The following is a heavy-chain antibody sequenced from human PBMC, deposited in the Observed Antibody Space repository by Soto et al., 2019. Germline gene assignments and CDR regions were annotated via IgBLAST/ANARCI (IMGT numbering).Heavy chain of an antibody. CDR1: GGTFSSYA. V-gene: IGHV1-69*06. D-gene: IGHD3-3*01. CDR3: ARLHVTIFGVVTSYYYYGMDV. J-gene: IGHJ6*02. Sequence: SVKVSCKASGGTFSSYAISWVRQAPGQGLEWMGGIIPIFGTANYAQKFQGRVTITADKSTSTAYMELSSLRSEDTAVYYCARLHVTIFGVVTSYYYYGMDVWGQGTTVTVSS. CDR2: IIPIFGTA.